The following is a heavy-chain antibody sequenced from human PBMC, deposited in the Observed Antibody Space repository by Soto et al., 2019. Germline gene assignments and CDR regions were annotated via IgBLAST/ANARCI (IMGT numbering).Heavy chain of an antibody. J-gene: IGHJ4*02. Sequence: SETLSLTCTVSGGSISNISYYWGWIRQPPGKGLEWIGYIYYSGSTNYNPSLKSRVTISVDTSKNQFSLKLSSVTAADTAVYYCARDNGYGYGYTLDHWGQGTLVTVSS. CDR3: ARDNGYGYGYTLDH. D-gene: IGHD5-18*01. CDR1: GGSISNISYY. CDR2: IYYSGST. V-gene: IGHV4-61*01.